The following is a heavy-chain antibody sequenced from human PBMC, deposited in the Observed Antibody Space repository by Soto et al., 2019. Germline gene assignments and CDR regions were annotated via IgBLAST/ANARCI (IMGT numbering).Heavy chain of an antibody. Sequence: SETLSLTCTVSGGSISSGGYYWSWIRQHPGKGLEWIGYIYYSGSTYYNPSLKSRGTISVDTSKNQFSLKLSSVTAADTAVYYCARDLIVVVPAAPGLYYYYGMDVWGQGTTVTVSS. CDR1: GGSISSGGYY. D-gene: IGHD2-2*01. J-gene: IGHJ6*02. CDR2: IYYSGST. V-gene: IGHV4-31*03. CDR3: ARDLIVVVPAAPGLYYYYGMDV.